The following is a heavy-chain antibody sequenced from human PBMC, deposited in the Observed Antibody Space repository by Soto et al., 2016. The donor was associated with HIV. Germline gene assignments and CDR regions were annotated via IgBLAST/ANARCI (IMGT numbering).Heavy chain of an antibody. CDR1: GYTFTNYY. D-gene: IGHD5-18*01. CDR3: ARDPKSAYSYGYDYYYYGMDV. CDR2: INPNSGGA. Sequence: QVQLVQSGAEVKKPGASVRVSCRTSGYTFTNYYIHWVRQAPGQGLEWLGWINPNSGGANYAQKFQDRVTMTRDTSTVYLDLSSLRSDDTAVYYCARDPKSAYSYGYDYYYYGMDVWGQGTTVTVSS. J-gene: IGHJ6*02. V-gene: IGHV1-2*02.